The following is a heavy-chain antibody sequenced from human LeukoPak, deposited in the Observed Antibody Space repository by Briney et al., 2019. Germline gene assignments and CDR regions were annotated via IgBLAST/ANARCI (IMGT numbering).Heavy chain of an antibody. Sequence: PGGSLRLSCSGSGFTVSSYSMHGVRQAPGRGLEYVSGITSNGGSAYYADSMKGRFTISRDNSKNTLYLQMSSLRAEDTAVYYCVKRGLGGWPMYYFDYWGQGTLVTVSS. D-gene: IGHD6-19*01. J-gene: IGHJ4*02. CDR1: GFTVSSYS. CDR2: ITSNGGSA. V-gene: IGHV3-64D*06. CDR3: VKRGLGGWPMYYFDY.